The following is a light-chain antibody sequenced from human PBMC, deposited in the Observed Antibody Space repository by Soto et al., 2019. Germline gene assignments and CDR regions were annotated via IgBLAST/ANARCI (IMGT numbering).Light chain of an antibody. CDR2: TAS. Sequence: EIVLTQSPGTLSLSPGERVTLSCRASQSVGNNYLAWYQQKPGQAPRLLIYTASIRATGIPDRFSGSGSGADFTLTISRLEPEDFAVYYCHQHAESPLTFGGGTRVDIK. V-gene: IGKV3-20*01. CDR3: HQHAESPLT. J-gene: IGKJ4*01. CDR1: QSVGNNY.